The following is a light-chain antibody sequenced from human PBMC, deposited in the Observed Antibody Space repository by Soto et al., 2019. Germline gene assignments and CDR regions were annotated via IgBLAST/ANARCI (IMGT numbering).Light chain of an antibody. CDR1: QSVRSSY. CDR2: GAS. V-gene: IGKV3-20*01. Sequence: EIVLTQSPGTLSLSPGERATLSCRASQSVRSSYLAWYQQKPGQAPRLLIYGASSRATGIPDRFSGSGSGTDFTLTISRLEPEDFAVYYCQQYGSQGWTFGQGTRLEI. CDR3: QQYGSQGWT. J-gene: IGKJ5*01.